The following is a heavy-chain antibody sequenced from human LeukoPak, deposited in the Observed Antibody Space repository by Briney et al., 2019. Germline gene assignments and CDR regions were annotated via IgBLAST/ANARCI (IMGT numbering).Heavy chain of an antibody. J-gene: IGHJ4*02. CDR1: GGTFSSYT. CDR2: IIPILGIA. D-gene: IGHD2-8*01. CDR3: ARATYRYCTNGVCYIAPDY. Sequence: ASVKVSCKASGGTFSSYTISWVRQAPGQGLEWMGRIIPILGIANYAQKFQGRVTITADKSTSTAYMELSSLRSEDTAVYYCARATYRYCTNGVCYIAPDYWGQGTLVTVSS. V-gene: IGHV1-69*02.